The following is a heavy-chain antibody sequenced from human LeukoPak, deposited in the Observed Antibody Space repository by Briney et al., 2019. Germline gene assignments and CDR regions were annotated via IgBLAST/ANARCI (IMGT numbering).Heavy chain of an antibody. J-gene: IGHJ4*02. V-gene: IGHV1-69*13. Sequence: SVKVSCKASGGTFSSYAISWVRQAPGQGLEWMGGIIPVFGTANYAQKFQGRVTITADESTSTAYMELSSLRSEDTAVYYCARVEYYDSSGYYSFDYWGQGTLVTVSS. CDR1: GGTFSSYA. CDR3: ARVEYYDSSGYYSFDY. CDR2: IIPVFGTA. D-gene: IGHD3-22*01.